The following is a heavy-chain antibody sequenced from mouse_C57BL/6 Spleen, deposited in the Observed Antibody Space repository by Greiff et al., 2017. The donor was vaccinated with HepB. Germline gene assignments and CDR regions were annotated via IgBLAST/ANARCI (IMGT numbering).Heavy chain of an antibody. J-gene: IGHJ4*01. Sequence: EVMLVESGGGLVQPGGSLSLSCAASGFTFTDYYMSWVRQTPGKALEWLGFIRNKANGYTTEYSASVKGRFTISRDTSQSSLYLQMNGLSAEDSATDYCARYPSLCGYAEEDYAMDYWGQGTSVTVSS. CDR2: IRNKANGYTT. CDR3: ARYPSLCGYAEEDYAMDY. V-gene: IGHV7-3*01. CDR1: GFTFTDYY. D-gene: IGHD2-2*01.